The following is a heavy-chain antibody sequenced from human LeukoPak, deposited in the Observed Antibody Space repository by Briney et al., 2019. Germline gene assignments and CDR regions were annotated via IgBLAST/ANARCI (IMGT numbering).Heavy chain of an antibody. V-gene: IGHV3-21*01. CDR3: ARDDCSSTSCYVHYYYYYMDV. J-gene: IGHJ6*03. Sequence: GGSLRLSCAASGFTFSSYSMNWVRQAPGKGLEWVSSISSSSSYIYYADSVKGRFTISRDNAKNSLYLLMNSLRDEDTAVYYCARDDCSSTSCYVHYYYYYMDVWGKGTTVTVSS. CDR1: GFTFSSYS. CDR2: ISSSSSYI. D-gene: IGHD2-2*01.